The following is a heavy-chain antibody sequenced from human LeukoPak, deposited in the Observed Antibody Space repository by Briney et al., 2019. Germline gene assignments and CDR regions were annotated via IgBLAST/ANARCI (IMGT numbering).Heavy chain of an antibody. J-gene: IGHJ5*02. CDR2: IYYSGST. Sequence: SETLSLTCTGSGGSISSHYWSWIRQPPGKGLEWVGYIYYSGSTNYNPSLKSRVTISVDTSKNQFSLKLSSVTAADTAVYYCARGQSSAEVWFDPWGQGTLVTVSS. CDR1: GGSISSHY. D-gene: IGHD2-15*01. CDR3: ARGQSSAEVWFDP. V-gene: IGHV4-59*11.